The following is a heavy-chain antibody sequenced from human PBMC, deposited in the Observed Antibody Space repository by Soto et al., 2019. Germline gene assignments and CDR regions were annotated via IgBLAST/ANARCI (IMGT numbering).Heavy chain of an antibody. CDR3: ARDLIVVVPAATGGSYYYYGMDV. D-gene: IGHD2-2*01. CDR2: TIPIFGTA. V-gene: IGHV1-69*13. CDR1: GGTFSSYA. Sequence: SVKVSCKASGGTFSSYAISWVRQAPGQGLEWMGGTIPIFGTANYAQKFQGRVTITADESTSTAYMELSSLRSEDTAVYYCARDLIVVVPAATGGSYYYYGMDVWGQGTTVTVSS. J-gene: IGHJ6*02.